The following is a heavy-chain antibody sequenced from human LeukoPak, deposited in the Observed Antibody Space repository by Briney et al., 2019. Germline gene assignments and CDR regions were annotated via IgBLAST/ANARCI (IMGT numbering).Heavy chain of an antibody. Sequence: ASVKVSCKASGGTFSSYAISWVRQAPGQGLEWMGGIIPILGTANYAQKFQGRVTITTDESTSTANMELSSLRSEDTAVYYCARGDSSGYYPYFDYWGQGTLVTVSS. CDR1: GGTFSSYA. D-gene: IGHD3-22*01. V-gene: IGHV1-69*05. J-gene: IGHJ4*02. CDR2: IIPILGTA. CDR3: ARGDSSGYYPYFDY.